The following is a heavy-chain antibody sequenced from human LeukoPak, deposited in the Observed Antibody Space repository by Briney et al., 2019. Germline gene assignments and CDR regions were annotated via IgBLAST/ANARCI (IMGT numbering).Heavy chain of an antibody. CDR3: ARVGIAVAGSLALYY. CDR1: GFTLSGYW. D-gene: IGHD6-19*01. Sequence: PGGSLRLSCAASGFTLSGYWMHWVRKAPGKGLKWVSRISSDGRTTNYADSVKGRFIISRDNAKNTLFLQMNSLRAEDTAVYYCARVGIAVAGSLALYYWGQGTLVTVPS. J-gene: IGHJ4*02. CDR2: ISSDGRTT. V-gene: IGHV3-74*01.